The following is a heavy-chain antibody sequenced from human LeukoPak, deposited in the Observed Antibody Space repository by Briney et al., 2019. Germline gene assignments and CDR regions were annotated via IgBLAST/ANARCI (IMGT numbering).Heavy chain of an antibody. D-gene: IGHD1-26*01. CDR3: ARGIVGAIAPIDY. Sequence: PGGSLRLSCAASGFTFSSYSMNWVRPAPGKGLEWVSSISSSSSYIYYADSVKGRFTISRDNAKNSLYLQMNSLRAEDTAVYYCARGIVGAIAPIDYWGQGTLVTVSS. CDR2: ISSSSSYI. CDR1: GFTFSSYS. J-gene: IGHJ4*02. V-gene: IGHV3-21*01.